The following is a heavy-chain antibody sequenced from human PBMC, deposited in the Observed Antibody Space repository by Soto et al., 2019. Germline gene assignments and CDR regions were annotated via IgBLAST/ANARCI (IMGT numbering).Heavy chain of an antibody. Sequence: QVQLQESGPGLVKPSETLSLTCTVSGGSISSYYWSWIRQPPGKGLEWIGYIYYSGSTNYNPSLKSRVTISVDTSKNQFSLKLSSVTAADTAVYYCARSRLRRTTVTTFHYYYGMDVWGQGTTVTVSS. CDR2: IYYSGST. J-gene: IGHJ6*02. CDR1: GGSISSYY. V-gene: IGHV4-59*01. D-gene: IGHD4-4*01. CDR3: ARSRLRRTTVTTFHYYYGMDV.